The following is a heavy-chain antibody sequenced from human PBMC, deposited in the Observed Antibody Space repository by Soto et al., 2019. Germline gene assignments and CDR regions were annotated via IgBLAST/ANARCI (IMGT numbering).Heavy chain of an antibody. CDR2: ISAYNGNT. D-gene: IGHD3-10*01. J-gene: IGHJ4*02. V-gene: IGHV1-18*01. CDR3: ARDHYYGSGSYNFFDY. CDR1: GYTFTSYG. Sequence: ASVKVSCKASGYTFTSYGISWVRQAPGQGLEWMGWISAYNGNTNYAQKLQGRVTMTTDTSTSTAYMELRSLRSEDTAVYYCARDHYYGSGSYNFFDYWGQGTLVTVSS.